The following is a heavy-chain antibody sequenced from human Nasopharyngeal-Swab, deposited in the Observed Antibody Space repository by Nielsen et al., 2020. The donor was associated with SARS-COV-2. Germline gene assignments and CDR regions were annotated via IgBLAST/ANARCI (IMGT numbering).Heavy chain of an antibody. J-gene: IGHJ1*01. CDR1: GYTFAHDW. Sequence: GGSLRLSCQTSGYTFAHDWIGWVRQMPGKGLAWLGIIFPDDSQTRYSPSFKGQVTISVDKSTSTAYLQWSSLKASDTAIYYCAKYYDQDGYSPWGQGTLVTVSS. CDR2: IFPDDSQT. D-gene: IGHD3-3*01. CDR3: AKYYDQDGYSP. V-gene: IGHV5-51*01.